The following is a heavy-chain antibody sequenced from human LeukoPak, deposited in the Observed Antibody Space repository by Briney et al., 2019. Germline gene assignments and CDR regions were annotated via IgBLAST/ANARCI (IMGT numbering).Heavy chain of an antibody. CDR3: AKVASRYYYYYYMDV. CDR1: GFTFSYAW. V-gene: IGHV3-15*01. J-gene: IGHJ6*03. CDR2: IKSKTDGGTT. Sequence: GGSLRLSCAASGFTFSYAWMSWVRQAPGKGLEWVGRIKSKTDGGTTDYTAPVNGRFTISRDDSKNTLYLQMNSLKTEDTAVYYCAKVASRYYYYYYMDVWGKGTTVTVSS.